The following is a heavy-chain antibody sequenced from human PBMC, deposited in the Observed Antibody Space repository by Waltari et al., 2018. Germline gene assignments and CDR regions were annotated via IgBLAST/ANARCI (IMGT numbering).Heavy chain of an antibody. J-gene: IGHJ4*02. CDR2: IQKAVRAK. Sequence: EVQLVESGGGLVQPGGSLRLSCAASGFTFSTYWLSWFLPAPGKWLEWVAHIQKAVRAKYDVDAVKGRFTISRDNAKNSLYLQMNSLRAEDTAVYYCARRGQWWELLERWDYVDYWGQGTLVTVSS. CDR1: GFTFSTYW. D-gene: IGHD1-26*01. V-gene: IGHV3-7*01. CDR3: ARRGQWWELLERWDYVDY.